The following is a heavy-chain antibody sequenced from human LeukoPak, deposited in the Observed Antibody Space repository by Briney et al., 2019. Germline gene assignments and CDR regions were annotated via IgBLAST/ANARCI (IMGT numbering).Heavy chain of an antibody. J-gene: IGHJ4*02. CDR1: GFTFSSYE. V-gene: IGHV3-48*03. Sequence: GGSLRLSCAASGFTFSSYEMNWVRQAPGKGLEWVSYISSSGSTIYYADSVKGRFTISRDNAKNSLYVQMNSLRAEDTAVYYCARGLFSSGWYPIDYWGQGTLVTVSS. D-gene: IGHD6-19*01. CDR3: ARGLFSSGWYPIDY. CDR2: ISSSGSTI.